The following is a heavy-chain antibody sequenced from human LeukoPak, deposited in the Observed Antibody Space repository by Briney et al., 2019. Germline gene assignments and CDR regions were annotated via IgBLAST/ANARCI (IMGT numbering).Heavy chain of an antibody. CDR1: GLTFSGYD. CDR3: AKGDNDILTGYYNSFDY. D-gene: IGHD3-9*01. V-gene: IGHV3-30*18. Sequence: GGSLRLSCAASGLTFSGYDMHWVRQAPGKGPEWVAVMSYGGQNERYADSVKGRFTISRDNSKNTLYLQMNSLRAEDTAVYYCAKGDNDILTGYYNSFDYWGQGTLVTVSS. CDR2: MSYGGQNE. J-gene: IGHJ4*02.